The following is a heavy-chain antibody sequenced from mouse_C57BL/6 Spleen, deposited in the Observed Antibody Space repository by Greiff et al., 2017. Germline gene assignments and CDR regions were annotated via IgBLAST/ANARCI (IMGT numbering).Heavy chain of an antibody. CDR2: IRSKSSNYAT. V-gene: IGHV10-3*01. Sequence: EVKLVESGGGLVQPKGSLKLSCAASGFTFNTYALHWVRQAPGKGLEWVARIRSKSSNYATYYADSVKDRFTISRADSQSMLYLQMNNLKTEDTAMYYCVRDRNSNNFYAMDYWGQGTSVTVSS. CDR3: VRDRNSNNFYAMDY. D-gene: IGHD2-5*01. CDR1: GFTFNTYA. J-gene: IGHJ4*01.